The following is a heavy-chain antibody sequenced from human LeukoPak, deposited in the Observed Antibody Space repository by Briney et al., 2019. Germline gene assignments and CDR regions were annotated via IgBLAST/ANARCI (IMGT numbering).Heavy chain of an antibody. V-gene: IGHV4-38-2*02. CDR2: IYRSGST. CDR3: ARGDCSSTICYSPMDV. J-gene: IGHJ6*03. Sequence: SETLSFTCTVSGYSISSGYYWVWIRQPPGKGLEWIGSIYRSGSTNYNPSLKSRVTISVDTSKNQFSLKVNSVTAADTAVYYCARGDCSSTICYSPMDVWGKGTTVTVSS. D-gene: IGHD2-2*01. CDR1: GYSISSGYY.